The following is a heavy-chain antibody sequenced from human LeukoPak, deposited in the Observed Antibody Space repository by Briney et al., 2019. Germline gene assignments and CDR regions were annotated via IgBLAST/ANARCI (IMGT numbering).Heavy chain of an antibody. CDR1: GYSISSGYY. D-gene: IGHD3/OR15-3a*01. Sequence: SETLSLTCAVSGYSISSGYYWGWIRQPPGKGLEWIGSIYHSGSTYYNPSLKSRATISVDTSQNQFSLKLTSVTAADTAAFYCAAYDVSTGRPLEPWGQGTLVTVSS. J-gene: IGHJ5*02. CDR3: AAYDVSTGRPLEP. CDR2: IYHSGST. V-gene: IGHV4-38-2*01.